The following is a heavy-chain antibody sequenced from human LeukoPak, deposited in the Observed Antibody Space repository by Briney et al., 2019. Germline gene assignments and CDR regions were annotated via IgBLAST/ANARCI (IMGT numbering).Heavy chain of an antibody. V-gene: IGHV3-7*01. Sequence: GGSLRLSFAVSGFTFSSYWMSWVRQAPGKGLEWVANIKEDGTEKYYQDSVKGRFTISRDNAKNSLYLQTNSLRAEDTAVYYCAREVVLSTSAWFEYWGQGTLVTVSS. J-gene: IGHJ4*02. D-gene: IGHD3-22*01. CDR2: IKEDGTEK. CDR3: AREVVLSTSAWFEY. CDR1: GFTFSSYW.